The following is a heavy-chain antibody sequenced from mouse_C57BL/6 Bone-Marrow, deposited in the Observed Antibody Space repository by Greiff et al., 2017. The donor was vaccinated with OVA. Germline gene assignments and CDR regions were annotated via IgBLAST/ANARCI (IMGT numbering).Heavy chain of an antibody. CDR1: GFTFSSYG. J-gene: IGHJ4*01. Sequence: EVHLVESGGDLVKPGGSLKLSCAASGFTFSSYGMSWVRQTPDKRLEWVATISRGGSYTYYPDSVKGRFTISRDNAKNTRYLQMSSLKSEDTAMYYCARRWDRAMDYWGQGTSVTVSS. V-gene: IGHV5-6*01. CDR3: ARRWDRAMDY. D-gene: IGHD4-1*01. CDR2: ISRGGSYT.